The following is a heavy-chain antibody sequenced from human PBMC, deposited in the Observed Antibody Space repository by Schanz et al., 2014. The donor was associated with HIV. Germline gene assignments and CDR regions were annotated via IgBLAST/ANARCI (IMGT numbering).Heavy chain of an antibody. D-gene: IGHD3-3*01. CDR3: AKGILGATEYYYGMDV. V-gene: IGHV3-9*01. Sequence: EAQLVEFGGGSVQPGRSLRLSCTASGFTFDDFAMHWVRQAPGKGLEWVSGISWNRGRLGYADSVKGRFSISRDNAKNTLYLQMNSLRVEDTALYYCAKGILGATEYYYGMDVWGQGTTVNVFS. CDR2: ISWNRGRL. J-gene: IGHJ6*02. CDR1: GFTFDDFA.